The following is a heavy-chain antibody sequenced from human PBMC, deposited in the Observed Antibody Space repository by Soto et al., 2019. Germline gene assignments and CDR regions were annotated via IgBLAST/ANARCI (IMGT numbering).Heavy chain of an antibody. V-gene: IGHV1-18*01. CDR3: ARGAYVWGSYRYTENYYFDY. D-gene: IGHD3-16*02. CDR2: ISAYNGNT. Sequence: ASVKVSCKASGYTFTSYGISWVRQAPGQGLEWMGWISAYNGNTNYAQKLQGRVTMTTDTSTSTAYMELRSLRSDDTAVYYCARGAYVWGSYRYTENYYFDYWGQGTLVTVSS. J-gene: IGHJ4*02. CDR1: GYTFTSYG.